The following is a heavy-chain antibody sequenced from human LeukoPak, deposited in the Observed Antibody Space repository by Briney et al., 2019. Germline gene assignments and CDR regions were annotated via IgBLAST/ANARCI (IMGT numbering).Heavy chain of an antibody. CDR3: ISQYYDSSGFPIAYYFDY. CDR1: GFTVGDDT. V-gene: IGHV3-49*04. J-gene: IGHJ4*01. Sequence: GGSLRLSCTAAGFTVGDDTMSWVRQAPGKGLEWVGFVRSKAYGGTTEYAASVKGRFTIARDDSKSIAYLQMNSLKTEDTAMYYCISQYYDSSGFPIAYYFDYWGHGTLVTVSS. D-gene: IGHD3-22*01. CDR2: VRSKAYGGTT.